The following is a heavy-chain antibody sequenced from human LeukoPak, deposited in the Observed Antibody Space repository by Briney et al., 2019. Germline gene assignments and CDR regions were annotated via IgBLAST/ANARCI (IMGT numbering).Heavy chain of an antibody. CDR1: GFAFSSYG. J-gene: IGHJ4*02. CDR3: AKAGGSSWDPFDY. D-gene: IGHD6-13*01. V-gene: IGHV3-30*02. CDR2: IRNDGSHK. Sequence: GGSLRLSCAASGFAFSSYGMHWVRQGPGKGLEWVAFIRNDGSHKYYADSVKGRFTISRDNSKNTLYLQMNSLRADDTAVYYCAKAGGSSWDPFDYWGQGTLVTVSS.